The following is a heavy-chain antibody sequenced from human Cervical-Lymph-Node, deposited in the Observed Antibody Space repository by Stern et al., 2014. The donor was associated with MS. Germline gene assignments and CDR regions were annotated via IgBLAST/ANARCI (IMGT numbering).Heavy chain of an antibody. CDR1: GFSLSSRGVG. V-gene: IGHV2-5*02. Sequence: SGPTLVKPTQTLTLTCTFSGFSLSSRGVGVGWIRQPPGKALEWLALVYWDDDKRYSPSLNNRLTITRDTSKNQVLLTMTNMDPVDTATYYCAMATIINFDYWGQGALVTVSS. CDR3: AMATIINFDY. D-gene: IGHD5-24*01. J-gene: IGHJ4*02. CDR2: VYWDDDK.